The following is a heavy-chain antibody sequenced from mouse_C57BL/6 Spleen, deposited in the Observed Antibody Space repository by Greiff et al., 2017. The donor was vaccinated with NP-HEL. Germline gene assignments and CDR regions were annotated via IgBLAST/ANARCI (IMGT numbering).Heavy chain of an antibody. CDR1: GYSITSGYY. D-gene: IGHD4-1*01. J-gene: IGHJ1*03. CDR3: AKEEILGFDV. V-gene: IGHV3-6*01. Sequence: EVQVVESGPGLVKPSQSLSLTCSVTGYSITSGYYWNWIRQFPGNKLEWMGYISYDGSNNYNPSLKNRISITRDTSKNQFFLKLNSVTTEDTATYYCAKEEILGFDVWGTGTTVTVSS. CDR2: ISYDGSN.